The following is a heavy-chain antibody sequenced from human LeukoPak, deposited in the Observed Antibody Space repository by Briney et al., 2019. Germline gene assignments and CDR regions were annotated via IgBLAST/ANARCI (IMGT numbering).Heavy chain of an antibody. Sequence: SETLSLTCTVSGGSISSSSYYWGWIRQPPGKGLEWIGSIYYSGSTYYNPSLKSRVTISVDTSKSQFSLKLSSVTAADTAVYYCAGQANYDSSGYPFDYWGQGTLVTVSS. D-gene: IGHD3-22*01. CDR2: IYYSGST. V-gene: IGHV4-39*01. CDR1: GGSISSSSYY. J-gene: IGHJ4*02. CDR3: AGQANYDSSGYPFDY.